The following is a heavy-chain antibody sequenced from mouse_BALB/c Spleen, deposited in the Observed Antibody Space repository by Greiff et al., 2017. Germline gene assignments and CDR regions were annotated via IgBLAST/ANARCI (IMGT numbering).Heavy chain of an antibody. V-gene: IGHV1S81*02. Sequence: QVQLQQSGAELVKPGASVKLSCKASGYTFTSYYMYWVKQRPGQGLEWIGEINPSNGGTNFNEKFKSKATRTVDKSSSTAYMQLSSLTSEDSAVYFCTRWGLRFADWGQGTLVTVSA. J-gene: IGHJ3*01. CDR2: INPSNGGT. CDR3: TRWGLRFAD. D-gene: IGHD3-1*01. CDR1: GYTFTSYY.